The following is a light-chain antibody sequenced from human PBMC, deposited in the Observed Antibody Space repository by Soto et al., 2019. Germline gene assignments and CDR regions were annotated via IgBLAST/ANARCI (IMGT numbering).Light chain of an antibody. CDR1: NIGSKS. V-gene: IGLV3-21*04. Sequence: SYELTQPPSVSVAPGKTARITCGGNNIGSKSVNWYQQKPGQAPVLVIYYDSDRPSGIPERFSGSNSGNTATLTISRVEAGDEADYYCQVWDSSSALVFGGGTKLTVL. CDR2: YDS. CDR3: QVWDSSSALV. J-gene: IGLJ2*01.